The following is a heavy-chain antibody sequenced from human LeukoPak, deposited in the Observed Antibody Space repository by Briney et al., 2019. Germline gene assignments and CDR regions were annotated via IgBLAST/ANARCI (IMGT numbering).Heavy chain of an antibody. CDR2: IYHSGST. Sequence: SQTLSLTCAVSGGSISSGGYSWSWIRQPPGKGLEWIGYIYHSGSTYYNPFLRSRVTISVDRSKNQFSLKLSSVTAADTAVYYCARGGDPNWFDPWGQGTLVTVSS. CDR1: GGSISSGGYS. D-gene: IGHD2-21*02. V-gene: IGHV4-30-2*01. CDR3: ARGGDPNWFDP. J-gene: IGHJ5*02.